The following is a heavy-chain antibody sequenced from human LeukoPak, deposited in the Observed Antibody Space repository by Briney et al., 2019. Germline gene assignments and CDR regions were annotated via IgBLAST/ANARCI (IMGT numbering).Heavy chain of an antibody. Sequence: SETLSLTCTVSGGSISSYYWSWIRQPAGKGLEWIGRIYTSGSTNYNPSLKSRVTMSVDTSKNQFSLKLSSVTAADTAVYYCARAEDYYGSGSYLDYWGQGALVTVSS. CDR1: GGSISSYY. CDR2: IYTSGST. D-gene: IGHD3-10*01. J-gene: IGHJ4*02. CDR3: ARAEDYYGSGSYLDY. V-gene: IGHV4-4*07.